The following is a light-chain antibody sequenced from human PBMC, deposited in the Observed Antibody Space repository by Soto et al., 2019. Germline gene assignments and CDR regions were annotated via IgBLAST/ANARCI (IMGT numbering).Light chain of an antibody. CDR2: AAS. V-gene: IGKV1-39*01. Sequence: DIQLTQSPSSLSASVGDRVTITCRASQTIHNFLNWYQQTPGKAPKLLIYAASNLRGGVPSRFSGGGSGTDFTLTINSLQPEDFATYYCQESFSPLHTFGRGTMLDI. J-gene: IGKJ2*01. CDR3: QESFSPLHT. CDR1: QTIHNF.